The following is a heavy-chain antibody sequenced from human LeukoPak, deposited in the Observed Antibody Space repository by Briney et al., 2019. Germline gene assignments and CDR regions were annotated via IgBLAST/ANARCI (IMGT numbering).Heavy chain of an antibody. D-gene: IGHD2-15*01. CDR2: INHNGNVN. V-gene: IGHV3-7*03. Sequence: GGSLRLSCAASGFTFSSYWMNWARQAPGKGLEWVASINHNGNVNYYVDSVKGRFTISRDNAKNSLYLQMSNLRAEDTAVYFCAREDGYCSGGNCYSYFDSWGQGTLVTVSS. CDR3: AREDGYCSGGNCYSYFDS. J-gene: IGHJ4*02. CDR1: GFTFSSYW.